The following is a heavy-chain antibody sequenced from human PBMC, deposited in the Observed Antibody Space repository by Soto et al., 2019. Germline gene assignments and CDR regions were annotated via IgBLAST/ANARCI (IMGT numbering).Heavy chain of an antibody. Sequence: EVQLLESGGGLVQPGGSLRLSCAASGFTLSTYAMSWVRQAPGKGLEWVSSIGGSVGRTYYADTVKGRFTISSDTSKNTMLLQMNSLRAEDAAFYYCAKDLRLGEHYTAYPDAFHSWGQGTMVTVSS. J-gene: IGHJ3*02. CDR2: IGGSVGRT. D-gene: IGHD3-16*01. CDR3: AKDLRLGEHYTAYPDAFHS. V-gene: IGHV3-23*01. CDR1: GFTLSTYA.